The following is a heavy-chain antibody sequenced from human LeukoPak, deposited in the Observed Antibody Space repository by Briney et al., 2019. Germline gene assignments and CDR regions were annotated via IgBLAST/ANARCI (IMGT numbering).Heavy chain of an antibody. CDR3: ARHTIGTSPYYYYYMDV. V-gene: IGHV4-39*01. J-gene: IGHJ6*03. D-gene: IGHD2-2*01. CDR1: GGSISSSSYY. Sequence: PSETLSLTCTVSGGSISSSSYYWGWIRQPPGKGLEWIGSIYYSGSTYYNPSLKSRVTISVDTSKNQFSLKLSSVTAADTAVYYCARHTIGTSPYYYYYMDVWGKGTTVTVSS. CDR2: IYYSGST.